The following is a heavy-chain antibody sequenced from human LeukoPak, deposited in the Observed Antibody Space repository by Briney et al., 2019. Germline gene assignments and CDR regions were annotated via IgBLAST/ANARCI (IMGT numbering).Heavy chain of an antibody. CDR1: GFTLSSYE. CDR2: IDYSGDSP. CDR3: AKPQKIGYFPHAFDI. Sequence: PGGSLRLSCTGSGFTLSSYEMTWIRQAPGKGLEWVSSIDYSGDSPYYADSVKGRFTISRDNSKNTLYLQMNSLRAEDTAVYYCAKPQKIGYFPHAFDIWGQGTMVTVSS. D-gene: IGHD6-13*01. J-gene: IGHJ3*02. V-gene: IGHV3-23*01.